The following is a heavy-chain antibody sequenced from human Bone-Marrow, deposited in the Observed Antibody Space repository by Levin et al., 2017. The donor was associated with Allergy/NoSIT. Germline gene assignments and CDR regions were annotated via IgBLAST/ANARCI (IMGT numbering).Heavy chain of an antibody. D-gene: IGHD5-18*01. CDR3: ARAPVDTAMQGAFDI. V-gene: IGHV3-48*04. CDR1: GFTFSSYS. CDR2: ISSSSTTI. J-gene: IGHJ3*02. Sequence: GGSLRLSCVASGFTFSSYSMNWVRQAPGKGLEWVSYISSSSTTIYYADSVKGRFTISRDNAKNSLYLQMNSLRAEDTAVYYCARAPVDTAMQGAFDIWGQGTMVTVSS.